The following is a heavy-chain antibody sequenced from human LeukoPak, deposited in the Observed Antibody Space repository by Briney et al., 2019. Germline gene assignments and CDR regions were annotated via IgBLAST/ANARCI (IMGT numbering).Heavy chain of an antibody. CDR3: ARGLYDPDSTFFDY. Sequence: ASVKVSCKASGYTFTGYYMHWVRQAPGQGLEWMGGIIPIFGTANYAQKFQGRVTITADESTSTAYMELSSLRSEDTAVYYCARGLYDPDSTFFDYWGQGTLVTVSS. CDR1: GYTFTGYY. D-gene: IGHD2/OR15-2a*01. CDR2: IIPIFGTA. J-gene: IGHJ4*02. V-gene: IGHV1-69*13.